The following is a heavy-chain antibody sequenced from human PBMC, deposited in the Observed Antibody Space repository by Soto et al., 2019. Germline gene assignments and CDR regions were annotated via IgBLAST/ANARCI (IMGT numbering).Heavy chain of an antibody. V-gene: IGHV3-49*03. CDR2: IRSKAYGGTT. CDR1: GFTSGEYA. CDR3: TYDILTDYLPKTDY. J-gene: IGHJ4*01. D-gene: IGHD3-9*01. Sequence: GGSLRLSWTASGFTSGEYAMSWFRQAPWKGLEWVGFIRSKAYGGTTEYAASVKGRFTISRDDSKSIAYLQMNSLKTEDTAVYYCTYDILTDYLPKTDYWGHGPLVTVPS.